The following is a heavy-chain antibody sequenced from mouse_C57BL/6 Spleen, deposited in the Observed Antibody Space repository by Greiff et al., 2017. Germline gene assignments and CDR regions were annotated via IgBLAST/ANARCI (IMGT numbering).Heavy chain of an antibody. Sequence: LVESGAELVRPGASVTLSCKASGYTFTDYEMHWVKQTPVHGLEWIGAIDPETGGTAYNQKFKGKAILTADKSSSTAYMELRSLTSEDSAVYYCTRKLLYAMDYWGQGTSVTVSS. J-gene: IGHJ4*01. CDR2: IDPETGGT. CDR1: GYTFTDYE. V-gene: IGHV1-15*01. CDR3: TRKLLYAMDY.